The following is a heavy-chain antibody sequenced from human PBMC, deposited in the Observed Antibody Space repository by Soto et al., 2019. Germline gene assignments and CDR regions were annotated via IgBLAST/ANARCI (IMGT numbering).Heavy chain of an antibody. V-gene: IGHV1-8*01. J-gene: IGHJ6*02. D-gene: IGHD1-1*01. CDR2: MNPNSGNT. Sequence: QVQLVQSGAEVEKPGASVKVSCKASGYTFTSYDINWVRQATGQGLEWMGWMNPNSGNTGYAQKFRGRVTMTRNTSISTAYMELSSLRSEDTAVYYCARERTGTTSMDVWGQGTTVTVSS. CDR3: ARERTGTTSMDV. CDR1: GYTFTSYD.